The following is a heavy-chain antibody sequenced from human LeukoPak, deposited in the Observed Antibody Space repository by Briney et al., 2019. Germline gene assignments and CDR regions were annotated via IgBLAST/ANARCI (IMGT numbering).Heavy chain of an antibody. J-gene: IGHJ6*03. CDR1: GYTFTSYG. CDR2: ISAYNVNT. V-gene: IGHV1-18*01. D-gene: IGHD3-16*01. CDR3: ARARQGGLYYYYYMDV. Sequence: ASVKVSCKASGYTFTSYGISWVRQAPGQGLEWMGLISAYNVNTNYAQKLQGRVTMTTDTSTSTAYMELRSLRSDDTAVYYCARARQGGLYYYYYMDVWGKGTTVTVSS.